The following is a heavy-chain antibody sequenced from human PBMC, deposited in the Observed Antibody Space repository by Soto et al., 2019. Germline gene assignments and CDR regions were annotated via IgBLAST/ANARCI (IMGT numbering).Heavy chain of an antibody. CDR1: GGSVSSGGYY. D-gene: IGHD6-13*01. J-gene: IGHJ3*02. Sequence: SETLSLTCTVSGGSVSSGGYYWSWIRQHPGKGLEWIGYIYYSGSTYYNPSLKSRVTISVDTSKNQFSLKLSSVTAADTAVYYCARAIAAAGTATFDIWGQGTMVTVSS. V-gene: IGHV4-31*03. CDR2: IYYSGST. CDR3: ARAIAAAGTATFDI.